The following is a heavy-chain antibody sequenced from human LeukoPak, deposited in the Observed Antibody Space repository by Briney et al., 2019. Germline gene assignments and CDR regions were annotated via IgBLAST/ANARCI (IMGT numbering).Heavy chain of an antibody. J-gene: IGHJ4*02. Sequence: LGRSLRLSCAASGFTFSSYEMNWVRQAPGKGLEWVSYISSSGSTIYYADSVKGRFTISRDNAKNSLYLQMNSLRAEDTAVYYCAREVNSYGYSHWGQGTLVTVSS. CDR2: ISSSGSTI. D-gene: IGHD5-18*01. V-gene: IGHV3-48*03. CDR1: GFTFSSYE. CDR3: AREVNSYGYSH.